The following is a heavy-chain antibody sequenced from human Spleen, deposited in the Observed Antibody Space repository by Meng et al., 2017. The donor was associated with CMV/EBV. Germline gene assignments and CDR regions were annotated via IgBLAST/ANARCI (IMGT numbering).Heavy chain of an antibody. D-gene: IGHD1-14*01. Sequence: GSLRLSCTVSGDSISSSGFYWGWIRQPPGKGLEWIGSTSFNGNTYYNPSLKRRVTISLDTSMNQISLRLTSVTAADTAVYYCARLGRHLGNHALFDPCGQGTLVTVSS. J-gene: IGHJ5*02. CDR1: GDSISSSGFY. CDR2: TSFNGNT. V-gene: IGHV4-39*01. CDR3: ARLGRHLGNHALFDP.